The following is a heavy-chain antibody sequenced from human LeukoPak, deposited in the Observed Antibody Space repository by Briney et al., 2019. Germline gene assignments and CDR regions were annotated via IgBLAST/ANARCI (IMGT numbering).Heavy chain of an antibody. CDR2: ISDSTTNT. V-gene: IGHV3-23*01. CDR1: GFTFVHFA. D-gene: IGHD3-22*01. J-gene: IGHJ4*02. Sequence: GGSLRLSCAASGFTFVHFAMSWVRQAPGKGLQWVSIISDSTTNTYYIDSVKGRFTISRDNSKNTLYLQMNSLRAEDTAVYYCAKEVDSSGYYYEIDYWGQGTLVTVSS. CDR3: AKEVDSSGYYYEIDY.